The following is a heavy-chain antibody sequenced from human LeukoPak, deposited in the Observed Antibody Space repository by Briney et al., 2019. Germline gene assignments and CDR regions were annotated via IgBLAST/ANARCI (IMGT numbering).Heavy chain of an antibody. D-gene: IGHD3-22*01. CDR2: VFTSAIISGNT. V-gene: IGHV4-4*07. CDR1: GGSISSYY. CDR3: ARDRYYYDSSSYFSAFDT. Sequence: PSETLSLTCTVSGGSISSYYWSWIRQPPGKGLEWIGRVFTSAIISGNTNYNPSLKSRVTMSVDSSKNQFSLKLRSVTAADTAVYYCARDRYYYDSSSYFSAFDTWGQGTMVTVPS. J-gene: IGHJ3*02.